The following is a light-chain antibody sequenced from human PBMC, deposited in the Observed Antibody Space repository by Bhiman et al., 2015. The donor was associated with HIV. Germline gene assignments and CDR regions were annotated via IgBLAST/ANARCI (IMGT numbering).Light chain of an antibody. J-gene: IGLJ3*02. CDR2: RNN. CDR1: SSNIGAGYD. CDR3: AAWDDSLNGLWV. V-gene: IGLV1-50*01. Sequence: QSVLTQPPSVSGAPGQRVTISCTGSSSNIGAGYDVHWYQQLPGTAPKLLIYRNNQRPSGVPDRFSGSKSGTSASLAITGLQAEDEADYNCAAWDDSLNGLWVFGGGTKLTVL.